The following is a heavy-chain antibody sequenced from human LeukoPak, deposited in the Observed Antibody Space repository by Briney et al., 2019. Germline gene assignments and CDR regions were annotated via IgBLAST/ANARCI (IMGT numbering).Heavy chain of an antibody. CDR2: IYYGENT. CDR1: GGSISSGPYY. V-gene: IGHV4-39*01. CDR3: ARRDDSSGYHKIFDY. Sequence: SESLSLTCTVSGGSISSGPYYWGWIRQPPGKGLEWIGNIYYGENTYYNPSLKSRVTISIDTSKNQFYLKLSSLTAADTAVYFCARRDDSSGYHKIFDYWGPGTLVTVSS. D-gene: IGHD3-22*01. J-gene: IGHJ4*02.